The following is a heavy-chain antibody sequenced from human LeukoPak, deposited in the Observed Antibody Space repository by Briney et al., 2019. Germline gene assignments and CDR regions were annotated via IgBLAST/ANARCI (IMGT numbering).Heavy chain of an antibody. J-gene: IGHJ5*02. CDR1: GGTFSSYA. CDR2: IIPILGIA. CDR3: ARDLSVVPAAMAHGWFDP. Sequence: SVKVSCKACGGTFSSYAISWVRQVPGQGLEWMGRIIPILGIANYAQKFQGRVTITADKSTSTAHMELSSLRSEDTAVYYCARDLSVVPAAMAHGWFDPWGQGTLVTVSS. V-gene: IGHV1-69*04. D-gene: IGHD2-2*01.